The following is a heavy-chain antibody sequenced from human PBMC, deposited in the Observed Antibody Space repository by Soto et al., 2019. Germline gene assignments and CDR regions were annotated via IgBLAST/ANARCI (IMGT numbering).Heavy chain of an antibody. CDR3: AKKVTIYAVDPADY. CDR2: MSGSGDDA. J-gene: IGHJ4*02. D-gene: IGHD3-3*01. V-gene: IGHV3-23*01. CDR1: GFTFSNYG. Sequence: GGSLRLSCAASGFTFSNYGMSWVRQAPGKGLEWVSVMSGSGDDAYYADSVKGRFAISRDNSKNMLYLQMNSLRAEDTAVYFCAKKVTIYAVDPADYWGQGTQVTVSS.